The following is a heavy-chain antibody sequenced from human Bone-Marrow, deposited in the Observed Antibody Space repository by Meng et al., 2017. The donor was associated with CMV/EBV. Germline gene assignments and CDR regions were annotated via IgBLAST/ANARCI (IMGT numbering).Heavy chain of an antibody. CDR2: INHSGST. D-gene: IGHD4-11*01. CDR3: ARYTVTTVFDY. J-gene: IGHJ4*02. V-gene: IGHV4-34*01. CDR1: GGSFSGYY. Sequence: SETLSLTCAVYGGSFSGYYWNWIRQPPGKGLEWIGEINHSGSTNYNPSLKSRVTISVDTSKNQFSLKLTSVTAADMAVYYCARYTVTTVFDYWGRGTLVTVSS.